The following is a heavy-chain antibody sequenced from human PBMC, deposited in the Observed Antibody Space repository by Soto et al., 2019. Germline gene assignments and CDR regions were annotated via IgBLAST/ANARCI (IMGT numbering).Heavy chain of an antibody. CDR3: AXDRSDYDILTGYHTPQDY. V-gene: IGHV3-30*03. D-gene: IGHD3-9*01. CDR1: GFTFSSYG. J-gene: IGHJ4*02. CDR2: ISYDGSNK. Sequence: GGSLRLSCAASGFTFSSYGMHWVRQAPGKGLEWVAVISYDGSNKYYADSVKGRFTISRDNSKNTLYLQMNSLRAEDTAVYYCAXDRSDYDILTGYHTPQDYWGQGTLVTVS.